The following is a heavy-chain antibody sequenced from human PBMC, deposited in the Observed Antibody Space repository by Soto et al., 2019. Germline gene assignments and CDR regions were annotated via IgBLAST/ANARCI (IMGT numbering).Heavy chain of an antibody. CDR3: ARESRCVNGACGNVFDI. Sequence: QVQLQESGPGLVTPSETLSLTCTVSGGSISTYYWTWIRQSPEKGLEWLGNIYYSGSTNYSPSLNIRLTISLDTSKYQFSLKLRSVTAADTAVYYCARESRCVNGACGNVFDIWGRGTKVTVSS. CDR1: GGSISTYY. V-gene: IGHV4-59*12. D-gene: IGHD2-8*01. CDR2: IYYSGST. J-gene: IGHJ3*02.